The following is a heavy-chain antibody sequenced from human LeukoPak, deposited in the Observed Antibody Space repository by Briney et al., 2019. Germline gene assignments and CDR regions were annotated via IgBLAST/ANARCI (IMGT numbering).Heavy chain of an antibody. CDR3: AKGNYKWGAFDI. CDR1: GFTFSSYA. J-gene: IGHJ3*02. V-gene: IGHV3-30-3*01. Sequence: GGSLRLSCAASGFTFSSYAMHWVRQAPGKGLEWVAVISYDGSNKYYADSVKGRFTISRDNSKNTLYLQMNSLRAEDTAVYYCAKGNYKWGAFDIWGQGTMVTVSS. CDR2: ISYDGSNK. D-gene: IGHD1-7*01.